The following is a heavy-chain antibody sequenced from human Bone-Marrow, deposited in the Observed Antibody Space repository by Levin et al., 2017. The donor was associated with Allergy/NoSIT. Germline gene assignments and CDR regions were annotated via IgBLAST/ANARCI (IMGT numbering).Heavy chain of an antibody. V-gene: IGHV3-74*01. J-gene: IGHJ4*02. Sequence: GGSLRLSCAASGFSFSTYWMHWVRQRPGKGLVWVSRINEHGSTTNYADTVKGRFTISRDNARNTLYLQMNNLRAEDTALYYCVRDLAGRDGNWGQGTLVTVSS. CDR1: GFSFSTYW. D-gene: IGHD2-21*02. CDR3: VRDLAGRDGN. CDR2: INEHGSTT.